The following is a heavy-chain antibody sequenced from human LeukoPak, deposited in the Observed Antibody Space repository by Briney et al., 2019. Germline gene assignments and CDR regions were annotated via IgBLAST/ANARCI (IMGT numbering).Heavy chain of an antibody. Sequence: SETLSLTCTVSGFSISSGHYWGWVRQPPGKGLEWIGYIYYSGSTNYNPSLKSRVTISVDTSKNQFSLKLSSVTAADTAVYYCARRQTYFDYWGQGTLVTVSS. CDR2: IYYSGST. V-gene: IGHV4-38-2*02. J-gene: IGHJ4*02. CDR1: GFSISSGHY. CDR3: ARRQTYFDY.